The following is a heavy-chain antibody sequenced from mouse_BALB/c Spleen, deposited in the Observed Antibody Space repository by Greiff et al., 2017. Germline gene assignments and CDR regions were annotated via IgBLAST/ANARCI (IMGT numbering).Heavy chain of an antibody. CDR2: ISSGGST. CDR3: ARKGYGNLYYAMDY. V-gene: IGHV5-6-5*01. CDR1: GFTFSSYA. D-gene: IGHD2-1*01. J-gene: IGHJ4*01. Sequence: EVNVVESGGGLVKPGGSLKLSCAASGFTFSSYAMSWVRQTPEKRLEWVASISSGGSTYYPDSVKGRFTISRDNARNILYLQMSSLRSEDTAMYYCARKGYGNLYYAMDYWGQGTSVTVSS.